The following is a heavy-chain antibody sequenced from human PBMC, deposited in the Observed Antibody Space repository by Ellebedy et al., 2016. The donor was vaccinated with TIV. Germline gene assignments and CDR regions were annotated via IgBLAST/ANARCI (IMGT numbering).Heavy chain of an antibody. Sequence: SETLSLTXIVSGGTISSTNYYWGWIRQSPEKGLEWIGSIYHSGSTYYNPSLKSRLTISLDTTKNQFSLRLDSVTAADTAVYYCASSLSGYEIPYWGQGTLVTVSS. J-gene: IGHJ4*02. CDR2: IYHSGST. CDR3: ASSLSGYEIPY. CDR1: GGTISSTNYY. D-gene: IGHD5-12*01. V-gene: IGHV4-39*07.